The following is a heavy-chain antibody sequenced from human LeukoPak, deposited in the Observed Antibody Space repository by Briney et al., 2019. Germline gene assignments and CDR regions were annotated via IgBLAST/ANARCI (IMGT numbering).Heavy chain of an antibody. D-gene: IGHD3-9*01. CDR1: GFTFSSFS. CDR2: ISSSGSTI. V-gene: IGHV3-48*01. J-gene: IGHJ4*02. Sequence: GGSLRLSCAASGFTFSSFSMNWVRQAPGKGLEWVSYISSSGSTIYYADSVKGRFTISRDNPKNTLYLEMKGLRTEDTAVYYCARDGMTGRTFDYWGQGTLVTVSS. CDR3: ARDGMTGRTFDY.